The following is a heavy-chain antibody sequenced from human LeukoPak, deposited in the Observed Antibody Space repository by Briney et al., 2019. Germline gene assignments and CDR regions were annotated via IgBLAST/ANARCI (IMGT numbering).Heavy chain of an antibody. CDR1: GFTFSSYS. J-gene: IGHJ2*01. D-gene: IGHD1-1*01. CDR2: ISSSSSCI. Sequence: GGSLRLSCAASGFTFSSYSMNWVRQAPGKGLEWVSSISSSSSCIYYADSVKGRFTISRDNAKNSLYLQMNSLRAEDTAVYYCARDRGLERRNPRGPYWYFDLWGRGTLVTVSS. V-gene: IGHV3-21*01. CDR3: ARDRGLERRNPRGPYWYFDL.